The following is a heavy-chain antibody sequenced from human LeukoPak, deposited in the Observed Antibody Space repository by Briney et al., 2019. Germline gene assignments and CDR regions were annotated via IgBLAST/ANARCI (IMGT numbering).Heavy chain of an antibody. CDR3: AREYCSSTSCSDAFDI. Sequence: SETLSLTCTVSGGSISSGDYYWSWIRQPPGKGLEWIGYIYYSGSTYYNPSLKSRVTISVDTSKNQFSLKLSSVTAADTAVYYCAREYCSSTSCSDAFDIWGQGTMVTVSS. D-gene: IGHD2-2*01. CDR2: IYYSGST. V-gene: IGHV4-30-4*02. J-gene: IGHJ3*02. CDR1: GGSISSGDYY.